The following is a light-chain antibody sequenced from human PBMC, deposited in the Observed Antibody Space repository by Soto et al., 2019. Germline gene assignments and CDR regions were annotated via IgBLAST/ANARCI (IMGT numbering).Light chain of an antibody. CDR3: SSYTSSSTPYV. CDR1: SSDVGGYNY. CDR2: EVS. V-gene: IGLV2-14*01. J-gene: IGLJ1*01. Sequence: QSALTQPASVSGSPGQSITISSTGTSSDVGGYNYVCWYQQHPGKAPKLMIFEVSNRPSGVSNCFSGSKSGNTASLTISWLQAEDEAHYYGSSYTSSSTPYVFGTGTKVTVL.